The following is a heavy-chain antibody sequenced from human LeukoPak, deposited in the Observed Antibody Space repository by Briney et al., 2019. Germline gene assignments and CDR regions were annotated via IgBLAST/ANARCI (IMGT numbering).Heavy chain of an antibody. CDR3: ARDHGAVLRFLEWLSWFDP. CDR2: IYYSGST. CDR1: GGSISSSSYY. V-gene: IGHV4-39*07. D-gene: IGHD3-3*01. Sequence: SETLSLTCTVSGGSISSSSYYWGWVRQPPGKGLEWIGSIYYSGSTYYNPSLKSRVTISVDTSKNQFSLKLSSVTAADTAVYYCARDHGAVLRFLEWLSWFDPWGQGTLVTVSS. J-gene: IGHJ5*02.